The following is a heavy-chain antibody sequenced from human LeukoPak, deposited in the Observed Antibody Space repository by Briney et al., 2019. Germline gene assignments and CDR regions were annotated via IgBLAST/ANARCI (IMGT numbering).Heavy chain of an antibody. D-gene: IGHD3-10*01. CDR3: ARVIGSGRTLDV. CDR1: EFSVGSNY. J-gene: IGHJ6*04. V-gene: IGHV3-53*01. CDR2: IYSGGST. Sequence: GGSLRLSCAASEFSVGSNYMTWVRQAPGKGLEWVSLIYSGGSTYYADSVKGRFTISRDNSKNTLYLQMNSLRAEDTAVYYCARVIGSGRTLDVWGKGTTVTISS.